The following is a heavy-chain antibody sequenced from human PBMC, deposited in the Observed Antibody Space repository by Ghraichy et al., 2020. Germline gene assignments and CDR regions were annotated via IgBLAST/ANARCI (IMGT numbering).Heavy chain of an antibody. V-gene: IGHV3-48*04. J-gene: IGHJ6*02. Sequence: GGSLRLSCAASGFSFSSYDMDWVRQAPRKGLEWVAHISSGSKNIFYSDSVKGRFTISRDNAKNSLYLQMNSLRAEDAAVYFCARAWGVVSFYYCYGLDVWGQGTTVTVSS. CDR2: ISSGSKNI. D-gene: IGHD2-21*01. CDR3: ARAWGVVSFYYCYGLDV. CDR1: GFSFSSYD.